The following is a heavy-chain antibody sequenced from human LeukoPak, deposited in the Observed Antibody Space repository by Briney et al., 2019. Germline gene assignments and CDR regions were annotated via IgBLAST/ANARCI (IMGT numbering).Heavy chain of an antibody. D-gene: IGHD3-10*01. Sequence: GGSLRLSCAASGFIFTSHSMNWVRQAPGKGLEWVSFIGSSSSSIHYADSVRGRFTISRDNAKNLLYLRMNSLRAEDTAEYFCARGNGPGSFIIDYWGQGTLVAASS. J-gene: IGHJ4*02. CDR1: GFIFTSHS. CDR2: IGSSSSSI. V-gene: IGHV3-48*01. CDR3: ARGNGPGSFIIDY.